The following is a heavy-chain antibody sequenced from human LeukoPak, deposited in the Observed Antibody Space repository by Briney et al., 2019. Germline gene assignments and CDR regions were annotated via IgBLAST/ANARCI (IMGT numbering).Heavy chain of an antibody. CDR3: AILTYYDILTGYPFDI. Sequence: PGGSLRLSCAASGFTVSSNYMSWVRQAPGKGLEWVSVIYSGGSTYYADSVKGRFTISRDNSKNTLYLQMNSLRAEDTAVYYCAILTYYDILTGYPFDIWGQGTMVTVSS. J-gene: IGHJ3*02. CDR2: IYSGGST. V-gene: IGHV3-66*01. D-gene: IGHD3-9*01. CDR1: GFTVSSNY.